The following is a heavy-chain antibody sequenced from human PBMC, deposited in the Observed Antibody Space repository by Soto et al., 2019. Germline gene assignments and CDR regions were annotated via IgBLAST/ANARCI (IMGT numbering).Heavy chain of an antibody. CDR2: INGDGSRT. V-gene: IGHV3-74*01. J-gene: IGHJ6*03. Sequence: EVQLVESGGGLVQPGGSLRLSCAASGFTFSSHWMHWVRQAPGKGLVWVSRINGDGSRTDYADSVKGRFTISRDNAKNTLYLQMNSLRGEDTAVYYCTSPTISVGYYYYMDVWGKGTTVTVSS. D-gene: IGHD3-3*01. CDR3: TSPTISVGYYYYMDV. CDR1: GFTFSSHW.